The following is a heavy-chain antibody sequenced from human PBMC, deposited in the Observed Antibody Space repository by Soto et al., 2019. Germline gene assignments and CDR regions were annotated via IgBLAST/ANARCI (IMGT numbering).Heavy chain of an antibody. J-gene: IGHJ2*01. CDR2: INAGNGNT. CDR1: GYTFTSYA. V-gene: IGHV1-3*01. D-gene: IGHD4-4*01. Sequence: ASVKVSCKASGYTFTSYAMHWVRQAPGQRLEWMGWINAGNGNTKYSQKFQGRVTITRDTSASTAYMELSSLRSEDTAVYYCARKTVRYWYFDLWGRGTLVTVSS. CDR3: ARKTVRYWYFDL.